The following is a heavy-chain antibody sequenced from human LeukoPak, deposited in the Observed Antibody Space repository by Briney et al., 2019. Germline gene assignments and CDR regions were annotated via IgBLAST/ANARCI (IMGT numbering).Heavy chain of an antibody. D-gene: IGHD6-6*01. J-gene: IGHJ4*02. CDR3: ARDWAGEQLVFDY. V-gene: IGHV3-21*01. Sequence: GGSLRLSCAASGFTFSSYCMDWVRQAPGKGLEWVSSISSSSSYIYYADSVKGRFTISRDNAKNSLYLQMNSLRAEDTAVYYCARDWAGEQLVFDYWGQGTLVTVSS. CDR2: ISSSSSYI. CDR1: GFTFSSYC.